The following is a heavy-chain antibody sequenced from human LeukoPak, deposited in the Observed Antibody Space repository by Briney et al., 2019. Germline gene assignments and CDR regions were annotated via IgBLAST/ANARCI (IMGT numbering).Heavy chain of an antibody. J-gene: IGHJ4*02. CDR2: INHSGST. D-gene: IGHD3-3*01. V-gene: IGHV4-34*01. CDR3: ARERGTLYDFWSGYNYFDY. CDR1: GGSFSGYY. Sequence: SETLSLTCAVYGGSFSGYYWSWIRQPPGKGLEWIGEINHSGSTNYNPSLKSRVTISVDTSKNQFSLKLSSVTAADTAVYYCARERGTLYDFWSGYNYFDYWGQGTLVTVSS.